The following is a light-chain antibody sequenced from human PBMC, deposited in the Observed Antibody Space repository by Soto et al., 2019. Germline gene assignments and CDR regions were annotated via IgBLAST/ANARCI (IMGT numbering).Light chain of an antibody. CDR1: SSDVGGYNY. J-gene: IGLJ1*01. CDR3: SSYTSSSTLV. Sequence: QSALTQPASVSGSPGQSITISCTGTSSDVGGYNYVSWYQQHPGKAPKLMIYDVSYRPSGVSNRFSGSKSGNTASLTISGLQAEDEADYYCSSYTSSSTLVFGTGTKVTV. CDR2: DVS. V-gene: IGLV2-14*01.